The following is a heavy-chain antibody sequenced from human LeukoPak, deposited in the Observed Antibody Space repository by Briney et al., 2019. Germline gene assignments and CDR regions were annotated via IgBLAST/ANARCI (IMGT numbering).Heavy chain of an antibody. CDR1: GYSFTSYW. J-gene: IGHJ4*02. CDR2: IYAGDSDT. V-gene: IGHV5-51*01. D-gene: IGHD3-16*02. Sequence: GESLNISCKCSGYSFTSYWIGWVRQMPGKGLEWTGIIYAGDSDTRYSSSFQGQATISDDKSISTVYLQWSSVKASDTAMYYCARPPEVIDGDDMGVFDYWGQGTLVTVSS. CDR3: ARPPEVIDGDDMGVFDY.